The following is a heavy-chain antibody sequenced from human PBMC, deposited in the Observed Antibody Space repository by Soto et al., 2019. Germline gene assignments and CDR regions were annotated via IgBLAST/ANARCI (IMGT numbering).Heavy chain of an antibody. CDR1: DYTFTSYG. Sequence: QVQLVQSGAEVKKPGASMKVACKASDYTFTSYGIRWVRQAPGQGLEWMGWISTYNGNTNYAQKLQDRVTMTTDTSTSTAYMELRSLRSDDTAVYYCARDRGSTAWYSFDYWGQGTLVTVSS. D-gene: IGHD2-2*01. V-gene: IGHV1-18*01. CDR3: ARDRGSTAWYSFDY. CDR2: ISTYNGNT. J-gene: IGHJ4*02.